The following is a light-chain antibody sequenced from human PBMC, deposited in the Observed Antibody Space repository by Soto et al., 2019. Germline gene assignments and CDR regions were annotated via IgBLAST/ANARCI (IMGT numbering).Light chain of an antibody. CDR2: GAS. J-gene: IGKJ5*01. Sequence: EIVMTQSPATLSVSPGERATLSCRASQSVSSNLAWYQHKPGQAPRLLIFGASIRATGIPARFSGIGSGTEFILTISSLQSDDFALYYCQQYNNYVTFGQWTRLEIK. CDR3: QQYNNYVT. V-gene: IGKV3-15*01. CDR1: QSVSSN.